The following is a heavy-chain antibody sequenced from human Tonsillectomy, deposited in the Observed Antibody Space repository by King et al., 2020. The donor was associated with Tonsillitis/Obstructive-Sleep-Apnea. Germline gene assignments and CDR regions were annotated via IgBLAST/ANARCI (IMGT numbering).Heavy chain of an antibody. CDR3: ALSTVTTAWFDY. J-gene: IGHJ4*02. Sequence: VQLVESGGGLIQPGGSLRLSCAASGFTVSSNYMSWVRQAPGKGLEWVSVIYSGGSTYYADSVTGRFTTPRDNSKNTLYLQMNSLKAEDTAVYYCALSTVTTAWFDYWGQGPLVTVSS. CDR1: GFTVSSNY. CDR2: IYSGGST. V-gene: IGHV3-53*01. D-gene: IGHD4-17*01.